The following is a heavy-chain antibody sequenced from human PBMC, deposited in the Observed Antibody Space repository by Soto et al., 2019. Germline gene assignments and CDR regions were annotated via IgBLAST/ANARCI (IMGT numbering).Heavy chain of an antibody. CDR2: IIPIFGTA. V-gene: IGHV1-69*01. D-gene: IGHD2-21*02. J-gene: IGHJ4*02. CDR1: GGTFSSYA. CDR3: ARTGAYCGGDCYSIFDY. Sequence: QVQLVQSGAEVTKPGSSVKVSCKASGGTFSSYAISWVRQAPGQGLEWMGGIIPIFGTANYTQKFKGRVTITADESTSTAYMELSSLRSEDTAVYYCARTGAYCGGDCYSIFDYWGQGTLVTVSS.